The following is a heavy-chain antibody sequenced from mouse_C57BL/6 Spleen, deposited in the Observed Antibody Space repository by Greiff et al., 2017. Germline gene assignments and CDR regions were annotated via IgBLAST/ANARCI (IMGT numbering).Heavy chain of an antibody. CDR2: ISSGSSTI. Sequence: EVQLVESGGGLVKPGGSLKLSCAASGFTFSDYGMHWVRQAPEKGLEWVAYISSGSSTIYYADTVKGRFTISRDNAKNTLFLQMTSLRSEDTAMYYCATSYCYGSSEYYFDYWGQGTTLTVSS. J-gene: IGHJ2*01. D-gene: IGHD1-1*01. V-gene: IGHV5-17*01. CDR3: ATSYCYGSSEYYFDY. CDR1: GFTFSDYG.